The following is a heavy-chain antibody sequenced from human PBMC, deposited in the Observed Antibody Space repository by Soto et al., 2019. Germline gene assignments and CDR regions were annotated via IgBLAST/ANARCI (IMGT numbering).Heavy chain of an antibody. CDR1: EFTFSTYP. CDR2: ISYDETNK. CDR3: ARVASDFWGVYPEIHSFDY. D-gene: IGHD3-3*01. V-gene: IGHV3-30-3*01. J-gene: IGHJ4*02. Sequence: VLLVESGGGVVQPGRSLRLSCAASEFTFSTYPLHWVRQAPGKGLEWVSVISYDETNKYYADSVKGRFTISRDNSKNSLYLQMNSLRADATAVYYCARVASDFWGVYPEIHSFDYWGQGTLVTVSS.